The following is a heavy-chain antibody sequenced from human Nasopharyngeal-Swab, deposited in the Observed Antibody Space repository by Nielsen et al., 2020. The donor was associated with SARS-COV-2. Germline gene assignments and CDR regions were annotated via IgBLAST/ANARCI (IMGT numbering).Heavy chain of an antibody. V-gene: IGHV3-9*01. J-gene: IGHJ6*03. CDR3: AKDFYYMDV. CDR2: ISWTSGST. CDR1: GFTFDDYA. Sequence: SLKISCAASGFTFDDYAMHWVRQAPGKGLEWVSGISWTSGSTGYADSVKGRFTISRDNAKNSLYLQMNSLRAEDTALYYCAKDFYYMDVWGKGTTVTVSS.